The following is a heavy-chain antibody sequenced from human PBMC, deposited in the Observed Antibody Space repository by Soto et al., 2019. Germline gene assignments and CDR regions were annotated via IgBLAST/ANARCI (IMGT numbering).Heavy chain of an antibody. Sequence: QVQLQESGPGLVKPSETLSLTCTVSGGSISSYYWIWIRQPAGKGLELIGRIYTSGSTNYNPSLKSRVTMSVDTSKNQFSLKLSSVTAADTAVYYCARDREDIVVVPAADGFDPWGQGTLVTVSS. J-gene: IGHJ5*02. V-gene: IGHV4-4*07. CDR2: IYTSGST. CDR3: ARDREDIVVVPAADGFDP. D-gene: IGHD2-2*01. CDR1: GGSISSYY.